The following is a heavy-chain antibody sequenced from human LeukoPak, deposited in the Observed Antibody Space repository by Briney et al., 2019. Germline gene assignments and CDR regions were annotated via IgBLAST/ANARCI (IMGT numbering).Heavy chain of an antibody. D-gene: IGHD2-15*01. CDR2: ISGSGGST. Sequence: PGGSLRLSCAASGFTFSSYSMNWVRQAPGKGLEWVSAISGSGGSTYYADSVKGRFTISRDNSKNTLYLQMNSLRAEDTAVYYCAKDPRRVAATRFDYWGQGTLVTVSS. V-gene: IGHV3-23*01. CDR3: AKDPRRVAATRFDY. CDR1: GFTFSSYS. J-gene: IGHJ4*02.